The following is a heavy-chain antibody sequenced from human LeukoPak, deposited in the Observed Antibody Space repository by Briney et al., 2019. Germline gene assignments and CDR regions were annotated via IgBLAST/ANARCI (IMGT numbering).Heavy chain of an antibody. V-gene: IGHV3-64*05. Sequence: GGSLRLSCSVSGFTFSSYAMHWVRQAPGKGLEYVSGVSSNGGSTYYADSVKGRFTISRDNSKNTLYVQMSSLRAEDTAVYYCVKVLRRDWKPTRFDYWGQGTLVTVSS. CDR2: VSSNGGST. D-gene: IGHD1-1*01. CDR3: VKVLRRDWKPTRFDY. CDR1: GFTFSSYA. J-gene: IGHJ4*02.